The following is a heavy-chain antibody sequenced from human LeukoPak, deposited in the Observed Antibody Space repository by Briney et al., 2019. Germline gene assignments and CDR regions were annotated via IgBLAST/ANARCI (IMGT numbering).Heavy chain of an antibody. CDR2: ISGSGGST. Sequence: GGSLRLSCAASGFTFSSYAMSWVRRAPGKGLEWVSAISGSGGSTYYADSVKGRFTISRDNSKNTLYLQMNSLRAEDTAVYYCAKADYGDYGSSDYWGQGTLVTVSS. D-gene: IGHD4-17*01. CDR1: GFTFSSYA. J-gene: IGHJ4*02. V-gene: IGHV3-23*01. CDR3: AKADYGDYGSSDY.